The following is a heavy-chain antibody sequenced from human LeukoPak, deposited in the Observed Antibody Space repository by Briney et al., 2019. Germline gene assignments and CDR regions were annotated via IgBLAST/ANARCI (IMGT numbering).Heavy chain of an antibody. D-gene: IGHD3-22*01. V-gene: IGHV3-23*01. Sequence: GGSLRLSCAASGFTFSSYSMNWVRQAPGKGLHWVSAISGGGGSTYYTDSVKGRFTISRDNSKNTMYLQMNSLRAEDTAIYYCAKENWGYNWKYDSSGSGINYWGQGTLVTVSS. CDR1: GFTFSSYS. J-gene: IGHJ4*02. CDR3: AKENWGYNWKYDSSGSGINY. CDR2: ISGGGGST.